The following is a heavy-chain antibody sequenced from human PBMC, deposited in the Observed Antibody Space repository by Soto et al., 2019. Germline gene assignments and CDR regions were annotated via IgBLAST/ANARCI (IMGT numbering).Heavy chain of an antibody. Sequence: GGSLRLSCAASGFTFSSYAMSWVRQAPGKGLEWVSAISGSGGSTYYADSVKGRFTISRDNSKNTLYLQMNSLRAEDTAVYYCAKDLISGAYAGDAFDIWGQGTMVNVSS. CDR3: AKDLISGAYAGDAFDI. V-gene: IGHV3-23*01. D-gene: IGHD5-12*01. CDR1: GFTFSSYA. J-gene: IGHJ3*02. CDR2: ISGSGGST.